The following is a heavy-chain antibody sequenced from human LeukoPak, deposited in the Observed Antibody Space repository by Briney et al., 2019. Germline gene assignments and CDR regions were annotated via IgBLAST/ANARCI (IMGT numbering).Heavy chain of an antibody. CDR3: ARGGYSYGIFDY. V-gene: IGHV3-11*01. CDR1: GVSISSGGYY. Sequence: PSETLSLTCTVSGVSISSGGYYWSWIRQAPGKGLEWVSYISSSGSTIYYADSVKGRFTISRDNAKNSLYLQMNSLRAEDTAVYCCARGGYSYGIFDYWGQGTLVTVSS. J-gene: IGHJ4*02. CDR2: ISSSGSTI. D-gene: IGHD5-18*01.